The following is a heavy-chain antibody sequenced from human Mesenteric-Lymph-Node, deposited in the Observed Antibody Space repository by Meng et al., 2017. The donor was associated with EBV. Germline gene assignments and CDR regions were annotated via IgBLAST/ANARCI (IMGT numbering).Heavy chain of an antibody. CDR2: ISYDGSNK. J-gene: IGHJ4*02. D-gene: IGHD3-10*01. V-gene: IGHV3-30-3*01. CDR1: GFSFTSYA. Sequence: QVHLVESGXXXXXPXRSXRLSCAASGFSFTSYAMHWVRQAPGKGLEWVAVISYDGSNKYYADSVKGRFTISRDNSKNTLYLQMNSLRVEDTAVFYCARDRGAADFYFFEYWGQGTLVTVSS. CDR3: ARDRGAADFYFFEY.